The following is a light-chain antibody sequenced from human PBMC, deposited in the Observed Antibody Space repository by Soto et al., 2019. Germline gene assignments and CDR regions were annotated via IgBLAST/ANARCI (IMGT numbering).Light chain of an antibody. CDR3: SSYTSTSTLVL. CDR1: SSDVGGYKY. Sequence: QSALTQPASVSGSPGQSITISCTGASSDVGGYKYVSWYQHHPGKAPKLLIYDVTIRPSGVSDRFSGSKSGNTASLTISGLQAEDESTYYCSSYTSTSTLVLSGGGTKLTVL. V-gene: IGLV2-14*03. CDR2: DVT. J-gene: IGLJ2*01.